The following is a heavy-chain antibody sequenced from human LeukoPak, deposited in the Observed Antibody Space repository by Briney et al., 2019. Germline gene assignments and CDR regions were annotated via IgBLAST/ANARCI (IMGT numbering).Heavy chain of an antibody. CDR3: ATRGS. V-gene: IGHV4-59*08. CDR2: IYNSGSN. CDR1: GGSTSSDY. Sequence: PETLSLTCTVSGGSTSSDYWQWIRQPPGKGLEWIGYIYNSGSNNYNPSLKSRVTISVDTSKNQFSLKLTSVTAADTAVYYCATRGSWGQGALVTVSS. J-gene: IGHJ5*02. D-gene: IGHD3-10*01.